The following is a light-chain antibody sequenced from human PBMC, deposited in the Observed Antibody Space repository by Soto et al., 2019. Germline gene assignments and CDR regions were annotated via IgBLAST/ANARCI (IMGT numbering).Light chain of an antibody. V-gene: IGKV3-15*01. CDR1: QSISSS. CDR2: GAS. CDR3: QQYNNGPTYT. Sequence: EIVMTQSPATLSVSPGERATLSCRASQSISSSLAWYQQKPGQAPRLLIYGASTRATGIPVRFSGSGSGTEFTLTISRLQSEDFAVYYCQQYNNGPTYTFGQGTKLEIK. J-gene: IGKJ2*01.